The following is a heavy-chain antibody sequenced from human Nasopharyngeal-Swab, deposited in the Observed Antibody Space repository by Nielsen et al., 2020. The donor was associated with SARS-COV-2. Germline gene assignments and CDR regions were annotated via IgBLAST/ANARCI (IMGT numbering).Heavy chain of an antibody. Sequence: GESLKISCAASGFTFSNYWMTWVRQAPGKGLEWVANIKQDGSEKYYVDSVKGRFTVSRDNAKNSLYPQMNSLRVEDTAVYYCARDGSWGKGTTVTVSS. CDR3: ARDGS. D-gene: IGHD2-2*03. CDR1: GFTFSNYW. J-gene: IGHJ6*04. CDR2: IKQDGSEK. V-gene: IGHV3-7*03.